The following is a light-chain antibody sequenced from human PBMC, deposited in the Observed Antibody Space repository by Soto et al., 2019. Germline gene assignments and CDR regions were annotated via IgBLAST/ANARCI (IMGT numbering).Light chain of an antibody. J-gene: IGKJ5*01. CDR1: QSVSSSY. V-gene: IGKV3-20*01. Sequence: EIVLTQSPGTLSFSPGERATLSCRSSQSVSSSYLAWYQQKPGQAPRLLIYGASSRATGIPDRFSGSGSGTDFTLTISRLEPEDFAVYYCQQYGSSPPITFGQGTHWRL. CDR2: GAS. CDR3: QQYGSSPPIT.